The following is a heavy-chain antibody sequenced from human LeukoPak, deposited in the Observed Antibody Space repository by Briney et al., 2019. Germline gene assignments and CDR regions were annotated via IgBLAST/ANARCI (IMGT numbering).Heavy chain of an antibody. J-gene: IGHJ4*02. CDR3: ARDRYGDGFAHLDY. CDR1: GFTFTTYA. D-gene: IGHD5-24*01. V-gene: IGHV1-2*02. CDR2: ITPGGGT. Sequence: ATVKVSCKASGFTFTTYAIHWVRQAPGQGLEWMGWITPGGGTNYPQKFQGRVAITWDTSITTAYMDLSRLTSDDTAVYYCARDRYGDGFAHLDYWGQGALVTVSS.